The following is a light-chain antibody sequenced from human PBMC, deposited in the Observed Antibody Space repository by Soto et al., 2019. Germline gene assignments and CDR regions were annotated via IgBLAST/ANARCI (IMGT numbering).Light chain of an antibody. J-gene: IGKJ5*01. CDR2: EAL. Sequence: ETVLTQSPATLSLSPGERATLSCRASRSISTYLAWYQQKPGQAPRLLIYEALNRATGIPARFSGSGSGTDFTLTISSLEPEDFAVYYCLQDYHLPITFGQGTRLEIK. CDR1: RSISTY. V-gene: IGKV3-11*01. CDR3: LQDYHLPIT.